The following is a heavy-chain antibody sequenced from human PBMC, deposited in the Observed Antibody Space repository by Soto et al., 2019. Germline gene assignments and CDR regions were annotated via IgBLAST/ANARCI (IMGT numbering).Heavy chain of an antibody. CDR3: ARGPLVVLNYFES. Sequence: QVQLVQSGPEVKKPGSSVKVSCKASGGTFRNYPINWLRQAPGQGLEWMGSIFPLTDIPDYAQNFQARLTISADKSTSTAYMELSSLTSDDTAMYFCARGPLVVLNYFESWGQGTLVTVSS. CDR2: IFPLTDIP. CDR1: GGTFRNYP. J-gene: IGHJ4*02. V-gene: IGHV1-69*02.